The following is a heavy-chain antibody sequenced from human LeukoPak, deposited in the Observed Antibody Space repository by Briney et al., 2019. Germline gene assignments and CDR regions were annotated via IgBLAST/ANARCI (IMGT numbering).Heavy chain of an antibody. CDR3: ARYIGDYYDSSAPPYAFDI. CDR2: IYYSGST. D-gene: IGHD3-22*01. V-gene: IGHV4-31*03. CDR1: GGSISSGGYY. Sequence: SETLSLTCTVSGGSISSGGYYWSWIRQHPGKGLEWIGYIYYSGSTYYNPSLKSRVTISVDTSKNQFSLKLSSVTAADTAVYYCARYIGDYYDSSAPPYAFDIWGQGTMVTVSS. J-gene: IGHJ3*02.